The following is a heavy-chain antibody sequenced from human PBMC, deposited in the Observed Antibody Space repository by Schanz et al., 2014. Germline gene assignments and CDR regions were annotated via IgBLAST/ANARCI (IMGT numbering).Heavy chain of an antibody. CDR2: ITAYNGDT. CDR3: ARDGVDAAAGGNY. J-gene: IGHJ4*02. D-gene: IGHD6-13*01. V-gene: IGHV1-18*04. Sequence: QVHLVQSGAEVHKPGASLKISCKASGYTFTNFFLHWVRQAPGQGLEWMGWITAYNGDTNYALKLQGRVTMTTDTSTGTAYMELRSLRSDDTALYYCARDGVDAAAGGNYWGQGTLVTVSS. CDR1: GYTFTNFF.